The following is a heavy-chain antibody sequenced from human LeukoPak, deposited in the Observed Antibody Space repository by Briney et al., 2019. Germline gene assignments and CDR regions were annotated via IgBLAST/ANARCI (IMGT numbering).Heavy chain of an antibody. V-gene: IGHV3-23*01. J-gene: IGHJ4*02. CDR3: AKPTTRGGWYVYFDY. CDR2: IGGSGGST. Sequence: HTGRSLRLSCAASGFTFSSYAMSWVRQAPGKGLEWVSAIGGSGGSTYYADSVKGRFTISRDNSKNTLYLQMNSLRAEDTAVYYCAKPTTRGGWYVYFDYWGQGTLVTVSS. D-gene: IGHD6-19*01. CDR1: GFTFSSYA.